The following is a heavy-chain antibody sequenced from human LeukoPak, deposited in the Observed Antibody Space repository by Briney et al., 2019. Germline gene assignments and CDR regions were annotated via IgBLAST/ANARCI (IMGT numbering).Heavy chain of an antibody. J-gene: IGHJ4*02. CDR3: ARDGYGDYLFDN. Sequence: GESLRLSCAASRFTFSSYSLTWVRQAPGKGLEWVSYISSGGSTIYYADSVKGRFTISRDNARNSLYLQMDGLRDEDTAVYYCARDGYGDYLFDNWGQGTLVTVSS. D-gene: IGHD4-17*01. V-gene: IGHV3-48*02. CDR2: ISSGGSTI. CDR1: RFTFSSYS.